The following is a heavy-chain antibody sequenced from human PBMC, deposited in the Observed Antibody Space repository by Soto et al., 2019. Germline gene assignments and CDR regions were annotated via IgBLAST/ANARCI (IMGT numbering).Heavy chain of an antibody. D-gene: IGHD3-10*01. Sequence: PGESLKISCKGSGYSFTNYWIGWVRQMPGKDLEWIGIIYPEDSDTRYSPSFQGQVTISADKSISTAYLQWSSLKASDTAMYYCAGGGVRGVITRTRDYYGMDVWGQGTTVTVSS. CDR3: AGGGVRGVITRTRDYYGMDV. CDR2: IYPEDSDT. J-gene: IGHJ6*02. CDR1: GYSFTNYW. V-gene: IGHV5-51*01.